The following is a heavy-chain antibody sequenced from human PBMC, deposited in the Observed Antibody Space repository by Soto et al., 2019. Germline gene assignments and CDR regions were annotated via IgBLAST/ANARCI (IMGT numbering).Heavy chain of an antibody. CDR1: GYTFTSYY. CDR3: ARAHGSLRYFDWGDAFDI. J-gene: IGHJ3*02. Sequence: ASVKVSCKASGYTFTSYYMHWVRQAPGQGLEWMGIINPSGGSTSYAQKFQGRVTMTRDTSTSTVYMELSSLRSEDTAVYYCARAHGSLRYFDWGDAFDIWGQGTMVTVSS. CDR2: INPSGGST. V-gene: IGHV1-46*03. D-gene: IGHD3-9*01.